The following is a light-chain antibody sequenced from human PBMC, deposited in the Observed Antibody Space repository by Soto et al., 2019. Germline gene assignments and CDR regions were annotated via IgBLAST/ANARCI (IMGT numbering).Light chain of an antibody. CDR1: SSDVGAYDY. J-gene: IGLJ2*01. Sequence: QSALTQPASVSGSPGQSITISCSGTSSDVGAYDYVSWYQQHPGKAPALIIYDVTNRPSGVSSRFSGSKSGNTASLTISGLQSEDEADYFCGSYTSSTTVIFGGGTKLTVL. CDR2: DVT. V-gene: IGLV2-14*03. CDR3: GSYTSSTTVI.